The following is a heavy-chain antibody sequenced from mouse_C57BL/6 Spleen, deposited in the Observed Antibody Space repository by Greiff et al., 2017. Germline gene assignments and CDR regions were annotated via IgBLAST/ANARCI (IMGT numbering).Heavy chain of an antibody. CDR3: ASCSPNWDWFAY. J-gene: IGHJ3*01. CDR2: IYPGDGDT. D-gene: IGHD4-1*02. CDR1: GYAFSSSW. V-gene: IGHV1-82*01. Sequence: QVQLQQSGPELVKPGASVKISCKASGYAFSSSWMNWVKQRPGKGLEWIGRIYPGDGDTNYNGKFKGKATLTADKSSSTAYMQLSSLTSEDSAVXFCASCSPNWDWFAYWGQGTLVTVSA.